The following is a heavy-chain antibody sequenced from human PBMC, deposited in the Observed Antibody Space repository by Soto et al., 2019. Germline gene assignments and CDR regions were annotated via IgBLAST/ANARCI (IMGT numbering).Heavy chain of an antibody. V-gene: IGHV3-30*19. CDR2: ISYDGSSG. CDR1: GITLSSSS. Sequence: QVQVVESGGGVVQPGRSLRLSCAASGITLSSSSMHWVRQAPGKGLEWVALISYDGSSGYYADSVKGRFTISRDNSKNTVYLQMNSLRAEDAAVYYCAKDRGGLALYFDYWGHGTLVSVSS. CDR3: AKDRGGLALYFDY. D-gene: IGHD3-16*01. J-gene: IGHJ4*01.